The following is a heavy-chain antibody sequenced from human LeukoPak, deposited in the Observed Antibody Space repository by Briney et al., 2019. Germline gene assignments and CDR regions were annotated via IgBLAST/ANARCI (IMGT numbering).Heavy chain of an antibody. V-gene: IGHV4-59*01. D-gene: IGHD3-22*01. CDR3: ARDSSGYYHWFDP. CDR1: GGSISSYY. CDR2: IYYSGST. Sequence: KSSETLSLTCTVSGGSISSYYWSWIRQPLGKGLEWIGYIYYSGSTNYNPSLKSRVTLSVDTSKNQFSLKLTSVTAADTAVYYCARDSSGYYHWFDPWGQGTLVTVSS. J-gene: IGHJ5*02.